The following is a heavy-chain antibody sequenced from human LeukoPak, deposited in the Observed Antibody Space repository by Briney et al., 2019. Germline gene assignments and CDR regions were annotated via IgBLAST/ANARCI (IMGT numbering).Heavy chain of an antibody. V-gene: IGHV4-4*07. J-gene: IGHJ6*03. CDR2: IYTSGST. Sequence: PSETLSLTCTVSGGSISSYYWSWIRQPAGKGLEWIGRIYTSGSTNYNPSLKSRVTMSVDTSKNQFSLKLSSVTAADTAVYYCARTPYYDSSYYLVHYYYMDVWGKGTTVTVSS. CDR3: ARTPYYDSSYYLVHYYYMDV. CDR1: GGSISSYY. D-gene: IGHD3-22*01.